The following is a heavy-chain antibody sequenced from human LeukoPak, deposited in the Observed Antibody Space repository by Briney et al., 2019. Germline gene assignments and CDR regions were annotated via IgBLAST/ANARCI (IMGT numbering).Heavy chain of an antibody. CDR1: GGSISSASYY. Sequence: SETLSLTCTVSGGSISSASYYWSWIRQPAGKGLEWIGHIYTSGNTNYNPSLKSRVTISVDTSKNQFSLKLTSVTAADTAVYYCARGGCYGSANDFRFDPWGQGTLVTVSS. CDR3: ARGGCYGSANDFRFDP. CDR2: IYTSGNT. J-gene: IGHJ5*02. D-gene: IGHD3-10*01. V-gene: IGHV4-61*09.